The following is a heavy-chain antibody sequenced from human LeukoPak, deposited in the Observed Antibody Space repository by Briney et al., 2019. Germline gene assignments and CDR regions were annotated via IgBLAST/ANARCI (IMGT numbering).Heavy chain of an antibody. CDR1: GDSVSSNSAA. V-gene: IGHV6-1*01. D-gene: IGHD1-26*01. CDR3: ARGTGSLDY. Sequence: SQTLSLTCAISGDSVSSNSAALNWIRQAPSRGLEWLGRTYLRSKWFNDYAVSVKSRITVNPDTSKNQFSLHLTSVTPDDTAVYYCARGTGSLDYWGQGTLVTVSS. J-gene: IGHJ4*02. CDR2: TYLRSKWFN.